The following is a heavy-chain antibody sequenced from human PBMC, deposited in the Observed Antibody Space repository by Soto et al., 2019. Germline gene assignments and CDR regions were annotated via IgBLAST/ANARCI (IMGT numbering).Heavy chain of an antibody. D-gene: IGHD5-12*01. CDR1: GYTFTIYG. CDR2: ISPDNGNT. J-gene: IGHJ6*02. V-gene: IGHV1-18*01. Sequence: QVQLVQSGGEVKKPGASVKVSCKASGYTFTIYGINWVRQAPGQGLEWMGWISPDNGNTNYAQKLQGRVTMTTDTSTTPAYMELRSLRSDGTAVYYCARALGYSGYAGMDVWGQGTTVTVSS. CDR3: ARALGYSGYAGMDV.